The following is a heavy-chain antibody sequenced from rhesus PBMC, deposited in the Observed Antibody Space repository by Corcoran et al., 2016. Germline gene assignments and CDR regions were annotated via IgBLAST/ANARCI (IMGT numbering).Heavy chain of an antibody. J-gene: IGHJ4*01. CDR2: FYGSGGSN. D-gene: IGHD1-44*02. CDR3: AREVSYSGRYPLHFDD. V-gene: IGHV4-160*01. CDR1: GGSISSNY. Sequence: QVQLQESGPGLVKPSETLSLTCAVSGGSISSNYWIWIRQHPGQGLEWSGRFYGSGGSNDYNPGLTSLVTISRDTSKTLFSLKLRAVTAADTAVYDCAREVSYSGRYPLHFDDWGQGVLVTVSS.